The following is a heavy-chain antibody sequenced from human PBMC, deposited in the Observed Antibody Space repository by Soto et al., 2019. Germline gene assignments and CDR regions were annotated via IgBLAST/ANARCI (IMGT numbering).Heavy chain of an antibody. V-gene: IGHV5-51*01. CDR3: ARPRYYYDSTTYSDGQPADY. CDR2: IYPGDSDT. Sequence: PGESLKISCKGSGYSFSNFWIAWVRQMPGKGLEWMGIIYPGDSDTRYSPSFQGQVTISADKSTSTAYLQWSSLRTEDTAMFYCARPRYYYDSTTYSDGQPADYWGLGTLVTVSS. J-gene: IGHJ4*02. D-gene: IGHD3-22*01. CDR1: GYSFSNFW.